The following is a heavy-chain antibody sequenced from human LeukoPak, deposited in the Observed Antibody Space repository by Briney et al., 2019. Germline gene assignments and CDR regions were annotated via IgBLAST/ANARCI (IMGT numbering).Heavy chain of an antibody. CDR3: AKDIVATKRPDDAFDI. J-gene: IGHJ3*02. CDR2: ISGSGGST. V-gene: IGHV3-23*01. CDR1: GFTFSSYA. D-gene: IGHD5-12*01. Sequence: GGSLRLSCAASGFTFSSYAVSGVRQARGEGVEWVSAISGSGGSTYYADSVKGRFTISRDNTKNTLYLQMNSLRAEDTAVYYCAKDIVATKRPDDAFDIWGQGTMVTVSS.